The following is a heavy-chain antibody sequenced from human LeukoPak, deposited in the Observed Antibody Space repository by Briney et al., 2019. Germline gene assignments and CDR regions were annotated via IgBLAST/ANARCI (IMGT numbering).Heavy chain of an antibody. CDR2: VYYGRSP. CDR3: ARSSGTGTFSY. V-gene: IGHV4-39*02. D-gene: IGHD6-25*01. J-gene: IGHJ4*02. Sequence: SETLSLTCTVPGDSISRSTYYWAWIRQPPGKGLEWIGSVYYGRSPYFNPSLESRATISVDTSKNHFSLKMSSVTAADTAVYYCARSSGTGTFSYWGQGTLVTVSS. CDR1: GDSISRSTYY.